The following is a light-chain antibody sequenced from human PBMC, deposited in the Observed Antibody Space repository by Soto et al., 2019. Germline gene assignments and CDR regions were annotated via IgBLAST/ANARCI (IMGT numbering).Light chain of an antibody. Sequence: QSALTQPASVSGSPGQSITISCTGTSSDVGDYNYVSWYQQHPGKAPKVMIYDVSNRPSGVSNRFSGSKSGNTASLTISGLQVEDEADYYCSSYTSSSTLVFGTGTKVTV. J-gene: IGLJ1*01. CDR1: SSDVGDYNY. CDR3: SSYTSSSTLV. V-gene: IGLV2-14*01. CDR2: DVS.